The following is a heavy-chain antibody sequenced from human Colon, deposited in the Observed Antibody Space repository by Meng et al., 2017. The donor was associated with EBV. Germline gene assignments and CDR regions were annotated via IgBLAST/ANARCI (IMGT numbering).Heavy chain of an antibody. V-gene: IGHV3-15*01. J-gene: IGHJ4*02. CDR2: IKRASDGGTT. Sequence: EVQLVGSEGGLVKPGESLRLSCAASGFTFTNSHMTWVRQAPGKGLEWVGRIKRASDGGTTDYAAPVKGRFTISRDDSKSTVYLQMNSLKSEDTGVYYCTDVGGDMIWGQGTLVTVSS. CDR1: GFTFTNSH. D-gene: IGHD3-10*01. CDR3: TDVGGDMI.